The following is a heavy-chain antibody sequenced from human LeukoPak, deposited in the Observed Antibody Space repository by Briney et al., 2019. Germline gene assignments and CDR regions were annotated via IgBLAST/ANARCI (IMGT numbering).Heavy chain of an antibody. J-gene: IGHJ4*02. D-gene: IGHD3-10*01. Sequence: GGSLRLSCSASGFTFSSHALSWVRQAPGKGLEWVSSISGSGGSTYYADSVKGRFTISRVNSKNTLVLQMNSLRAEDTAVYYCARSGLSPFEYWGQGTLVTVSS. CDR2: ISGSGGST. V-gene: IGHV3-23*01. CDR1: GFTFSSHA. CDR3: ARSGLSPFEY.